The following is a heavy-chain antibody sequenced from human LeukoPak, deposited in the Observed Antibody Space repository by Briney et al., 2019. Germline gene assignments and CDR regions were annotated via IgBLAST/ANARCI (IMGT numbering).Heavy chain of an antibody. V-gene: IGHV4-30-2*01. J-gene: IGHJ3*02. CDR3: AREGYGDIVVVPAVNDAFDI. CDR1: GGSISSGGYY. CDR2: IYHSGST. D-gene: IGHD2-2*01. Sequence: SQTLSLTCTVSGGSISSGGYYWSWIRQPPGKGLEWIGYIYHSGSTYYNPSLKSRVTISVDRSKNQFSLKLSSVTAADTAVYYCAREGYGDIVVVPAVNDAFDIWGQGTMVTVSS.